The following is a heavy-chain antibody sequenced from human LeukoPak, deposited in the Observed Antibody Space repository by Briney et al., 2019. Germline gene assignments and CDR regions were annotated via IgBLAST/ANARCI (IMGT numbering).Heavy chain of an antibody. CDR2: INPNNGGT. D-gene: IGHD3-22*01. J-gene: IGHJ4*02. V-gene: IGHV1-2*02. Sequence: ASVKVSCKPSGYSFTDHYMHWVRQAPGHGLEWMGWINPNNGGTNYAQNFQGRVTMTRDTSISTAYMELSRLRSDDTAVYYCARVYYDSSGYPDYWGQGTLVTVSS. CDR1: GYSFTDHY. CDR3: ARVYYDSSGYPDY.